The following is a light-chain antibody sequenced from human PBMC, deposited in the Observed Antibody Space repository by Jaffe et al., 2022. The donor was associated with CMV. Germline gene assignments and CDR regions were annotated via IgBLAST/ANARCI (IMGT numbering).Light chain of an antibody. Sequence: DIQMTQSPSTLSASVTDRVTITCRASQFINRWMAWYQQKPGKAPKLLIYEASTLHSGVPPRFSGSGSGTEFTLTIRSLQPDDVAIYYCQQYKSYPYTFGQGTRLEIK. J-gene: IGKJ2*01. CDR2: EAS. CDR3: QQYKSYPYT. CDR1: QFINRW. V-gene: IGKV1-5*03.